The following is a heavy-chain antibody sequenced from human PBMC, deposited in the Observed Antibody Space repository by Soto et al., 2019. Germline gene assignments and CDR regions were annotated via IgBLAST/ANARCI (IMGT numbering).Heavy chain of an antibody. J-gene: IGHJ3*02. V-gene: IGHV3-30*18. Sequence: ESGGGVVQPGRSLRLSCAASGFTSSSFVIHWVRQAPGKGLEWLAVISSDGNNQYYADSVTGRFTISRDNSKNTLYLQVNSLRAEDTAVYFCAKERGVLDAFDIWGQGTMVTVSS. D-gene: IGHD3-10*01. CDR1: GFTSSSFV. CDR3: AKERGVLDAFDI. CDR2: ISSDGNNQ.